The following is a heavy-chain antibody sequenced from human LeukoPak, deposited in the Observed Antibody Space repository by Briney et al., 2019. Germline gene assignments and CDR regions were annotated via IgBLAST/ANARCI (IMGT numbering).Heavy chain of an antibody. D-gene: IGHD4-23*01. CDR1: GFTFSNYW. CDR2: IKQDGSEK. V-gene: IGHV3-7*01. Sequence: GGSLRLSCAASGFTFSNYWMSWVRQAPGKGLEWVANIKQDGSEKYYVDSVKGRFTISRDNAKNSLYLQMNSLRAEDTAVYYCARARLRVVRLPPSRDNWFDPWGQGTLVTVSS. CDR3: ARARLRVVRLPPSRDNWFDP. J-gene: IGHJ5*02.